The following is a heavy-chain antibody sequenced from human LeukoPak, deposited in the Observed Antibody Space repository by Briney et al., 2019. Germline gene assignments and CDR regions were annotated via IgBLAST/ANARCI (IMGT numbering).Heavy chain of an antibody. CDR2: ISGGGGST. Sequence: GGSLRLSCAASGFTFDDYAMHWVRQAPGKGLEWVSLISGGGGSTYYADSVKGRFTISRDNSKNSLYLQMNSLRTEDTALYYCAKDIEAVAGTFFDYWGPGTLVTASS. CDR3: AKDIEAVAGTFFDY. CDR1: GFTFDDYA. D-gene: IGHD6-19*01. J-gene: IGHJ4*01. V-gene: IGHV3-43*02.